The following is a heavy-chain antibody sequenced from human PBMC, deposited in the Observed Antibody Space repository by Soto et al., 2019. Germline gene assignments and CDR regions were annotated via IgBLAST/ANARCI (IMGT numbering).Heavy chain of an antibody. CDR3: VWHRGLAPVY. Sequence: QLQLQESGPGLVKPSEPLSLTCAVSGGSISGYYWTWIRQHPVKGLEWVGSLFYGGSIDYNASLNIRITIAVDTSNIRISLKLRCVTAADTAVYYCVWHRGLAPVYWGQGTLVTSSS. CDR1: GGSISGYY. CDR2: LFYGGSI. V-gene: IGHV4-39*01. J-gene: IGHJ4*02.